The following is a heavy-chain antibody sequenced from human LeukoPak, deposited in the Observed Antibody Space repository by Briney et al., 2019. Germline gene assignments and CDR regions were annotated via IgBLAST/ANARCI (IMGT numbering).Heavy chain of an antibody. J-gene: IGHJ5*02. CDR1: GFTFSSYW. D-gene: IGHD2-2*01. CDR3: ATPRLIVVVPAATVWFDP. Sequence: GGSLRLSCAASGFTFSSYWMHWVRQAPGKGLVWVSRINSDGSSTSYADSVKGRFTISRDNAKTTQYLQMNSLRAEDTAVYYCATPRLIVVVPAATVWFDPWGQGTLVTVSS. V-gene: IGHV3-74*01. CDR2: INSDGSST.